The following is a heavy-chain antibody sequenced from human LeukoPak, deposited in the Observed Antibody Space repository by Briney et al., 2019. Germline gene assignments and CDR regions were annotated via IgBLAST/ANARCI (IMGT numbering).Heavy chain of an antibody. Sequence: GGSLRLSCAASGFTVSSNYMNWVRQAPGKGLEWVANIKQDGSEKYYVDSVKGRFTISRDNAKKSLYLQMNSLRAEDTAVYYCARETERANLDYWGQGTLVTVSS. CDR1: GFTVSSNY. J-gene: IGHJ4*02. D-gene: IGHD5-24*01. CDR2: IKQDGSEK. V-gene: IGHV3-7*04. CDR3: ARETERANLDY.